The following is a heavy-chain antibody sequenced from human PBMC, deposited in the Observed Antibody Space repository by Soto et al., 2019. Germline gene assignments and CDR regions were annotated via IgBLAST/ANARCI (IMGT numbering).Heavy chain of an antibody. J-gene: IGHJ3*01. Sequence: QVQLQESGPGLVKPSETLSLICTVSGGSVSGDKNYWSWIRQSPGKGLEWIGCISYSGSTNYNPSLMCRLTISVDTSKNQFALKLSSVTASDTALYYCSTSPRFAFDFWGQGTTVIVSS. V-gene: IGHV4-61*01. CDR3: STSPRFAFDF. CDR2: ISYSGST. CDR1: GGSVSGDKNY. D-gene: IGHD3-16*01.